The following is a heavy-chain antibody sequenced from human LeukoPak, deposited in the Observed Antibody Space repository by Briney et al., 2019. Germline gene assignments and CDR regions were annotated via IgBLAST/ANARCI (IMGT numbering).Heavy chain of an antibody. Sequence: SETLSLTCTVSGGSISSSSYYWGWIRQPPGTGLEWIGSIYYSGSTYYNPSLKSRVTISVDTSKNQLSLKLSSVTAADTAVYYCARRGDYGDYFYYWGQGTLVTVSS. D-gene: IGHD4-17*01. CDR3: ARRGDYGDYFYY. V-gene: IGHV4-39*07. CDR1: GGSISSSSYY. J-gene: IGHJ4*02. CDR2: IYYSGST.